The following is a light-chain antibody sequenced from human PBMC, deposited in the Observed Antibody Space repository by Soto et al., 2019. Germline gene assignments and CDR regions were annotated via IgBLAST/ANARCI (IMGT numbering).Light chain of an antibody. CDR2: DVN. V-gene: IGLV2-11*01. J-gene: IGLJ1*01. CDR3: CSYAGNYTYV. Sequence: QSALTQPRSVSGSPGQSVTISCTGTSSDVGGYNYVSWYQQNPGKAPKLMIYDVNKRPSGVPNRFSASKSDNTASLTISGLQADDGADYYCCSYAGNYTYVFGTGTKGTVL. CDR1: SSDVGGYNY.